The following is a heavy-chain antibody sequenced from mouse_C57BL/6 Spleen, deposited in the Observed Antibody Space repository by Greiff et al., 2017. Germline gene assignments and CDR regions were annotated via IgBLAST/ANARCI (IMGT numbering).Heavy chain of an antibody. Sequence: QVQLQQSGPELVKPGASVKISCKASGYSFTSYYIHWVKQRPGQGLEWIGWIYPGSGNTKYNEKFKGKATLTADTSSSTAYMQLSRLTSEDSAVYYCARFYDYDERWYFDVWGTGTTVTVSS. V-gene: IGHV1-66*01. J-gene: IGHJ1*03. D-gene: IGHD2-4*01. CDR3: ARFYDYDERWYFDV. CDR1: GYSFTSYY. CDR2: IYPGSGNT.